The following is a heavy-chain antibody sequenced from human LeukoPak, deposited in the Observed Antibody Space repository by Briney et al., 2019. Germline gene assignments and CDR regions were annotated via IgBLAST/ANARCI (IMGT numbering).Heavy chain of an antibody. V-gene: IGHV3-21*01. J-gene: IGHJ4*02. D-gene: IGHD2-21*02. CDR3: ARGLCGGDCYSD. CDR1: GFTFSTYH. Sequence: PGGSLRLSCAASGFTFSTYHMNWVRQAPGNGLEWVSSISTTSSYICYSDSARGRFTISRDNAKNSLYLQMNSLRAEDTAVYYCARGLCGGDCYSDWGPGTLVTVSS. CDR2: ISTTSSYI.